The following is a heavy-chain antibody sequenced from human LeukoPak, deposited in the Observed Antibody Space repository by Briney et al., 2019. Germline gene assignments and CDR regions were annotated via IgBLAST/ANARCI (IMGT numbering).Heavy chain of an antibody. J-gene: IGHJ4*02. Sequence: VASVTVSCTASGYTFTGYYMHWVRQAPGQGLEWMGWINPNSGGTNYAQKFQGRVTMTRDTSISTAYMELSRLRSDDTAVYYCARGRRPDGVYSSSDYWGQGTLVTVSS. CDR1: GYTFTGYY. V-gene: IGHV1-2*02. CDR3: ARGRRPDGVYSSSDY. CDR2: INPNSGGT. D-gene: IGHD6-6*01.